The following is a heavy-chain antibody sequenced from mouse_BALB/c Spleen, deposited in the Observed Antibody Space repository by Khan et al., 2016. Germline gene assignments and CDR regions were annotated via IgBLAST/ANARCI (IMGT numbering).Heavy chain of an antibody. D-gene: IGHD1-1*01. CDR2: INPDSSTI. CDR1: GFDFSRYW. J-gene: IGHJ2*01. Sequence: EVKLLESGGGLVQPGGSLKLSCAASGFDFSRYWMSWVRQAPGKGLEWIGEINPDSSTINYTPSLKDKFIISRDNAKNTLYLQMSKVRSEDTALYYCTRLYYYCTSDYWGQGTTLTVSS. V-gene: IGHV4-1*02. CDR3: TRLYYYCTSDY.